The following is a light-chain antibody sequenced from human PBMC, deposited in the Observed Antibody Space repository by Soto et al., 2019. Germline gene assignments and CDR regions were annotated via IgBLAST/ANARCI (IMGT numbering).Light chain of an antibody. Sequence: QSALTQPASVSGSPGQSITISCTGTSSDVGGYNSVSWYQHHPGEAPKLMIYDVSNRPSGVSSRFSGSKSANTASLTISGLQAEDEADYYCSSYTSSNTRYVFGTGTQLTVL. CDR2: DVS. CDR3: SSYTSSNTRYV. CDR1: SSDVGGYNS. J-gene: IGLJ1*01. V-gene: IGLV2-14*03.